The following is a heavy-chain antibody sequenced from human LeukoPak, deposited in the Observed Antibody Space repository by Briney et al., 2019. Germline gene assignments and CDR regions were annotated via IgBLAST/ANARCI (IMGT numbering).Heavy chain of an antibody. V-gene: IGHV3-7*01. Sequence: PGGSLRLSCAASGFTFSSYWMSWVRQAPGKGLEWVANIKQDGSKKYYVDSVKGRFTISSDNAKNSLYLQMNSLRAEDTAVYYCAREGIAVSGSEGDLFDYWGQGILVIVSS. CDR2: IKQDGSKK. J-gene: IGHJ4*02. CDR1: GFTFSSYW. CDR3: AREGIAVSGSEGDLFDY. D-gene: IGHD6-19*01.